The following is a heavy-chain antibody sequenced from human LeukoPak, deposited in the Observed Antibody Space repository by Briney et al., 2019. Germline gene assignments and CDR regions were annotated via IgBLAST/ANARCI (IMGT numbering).Heavy chain of an antibody. CDR3: VRAAQDKTMTVVLVAFDL. J-gene: IGHJ3*01. CDR1: EFTFNTYA. V-gene: IGHV3-30*09. D-gene: IGHD2-21*01. CDR2: ISYDGTNK. Sequence: PGGSLRLSCAASEFTFNTYALNWVRQAPGKGLEWVAMISYDGTNKYYRDSVKGRFAISRDNSQNKLFLQMNSLRPEDTAIYYCVRAAQDKTMTVVLVAFDLWGQGAMVTVTS.